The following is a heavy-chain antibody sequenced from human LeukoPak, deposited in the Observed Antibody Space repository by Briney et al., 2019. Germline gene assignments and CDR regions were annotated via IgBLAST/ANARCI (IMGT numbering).Heavy chain of an antibody. CDR3: AREGRSDYYDSSGYPPSFDY. V-gene: IGHV4-59*01. J-gene: IGHJ4*02. CDR2: IYYSGST. D-gene: IGHD3-22*01. CDR1: GGSISSYY. Sequence: SETLSLTCTVSGGSISSYYWSWIRQPPGKGLEWIGYIYYSGSTNYNPSLKSRVTISVDTSKNQFSLKLSSVTAADTAVYYCAREGRSDYYDSSGYPPSFDYWGKGTLVTVSS.